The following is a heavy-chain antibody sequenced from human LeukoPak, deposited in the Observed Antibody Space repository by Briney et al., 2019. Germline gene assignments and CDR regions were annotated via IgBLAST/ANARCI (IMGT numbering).Heavy chain of an antibody. CDR1: GFTFTSSA. J-gene: IGHJ5*02. V-gene: IGHV1-58*02. CDR3: AALLGYYYDSSGLPIDP. CDR2: IVVGSGNT. D-gene: IGHD3-22*01. Sequence: SVKVSCKASGFTFTSSAMQWVRQARGQRLEWIGWIVVGSGNTNYAQKFQGRVTITRDMSTSTAYMELSSLRSEDTAVYYCAALLGYYYDSSGLPIDPWGQGTLVTVSS.